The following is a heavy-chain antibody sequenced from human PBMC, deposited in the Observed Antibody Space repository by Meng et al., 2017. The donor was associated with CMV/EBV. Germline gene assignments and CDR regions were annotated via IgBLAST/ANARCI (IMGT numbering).Heavy chain of an antibody. Sequence: GESLKISCAASGFTFSSYAMHWVRRAPGKGLEWVAVISYDGSNKYYADSVKGRFTISRDNSKNTLYLQMNSLRAEDTAVYYCARSGYCSSTSCYEGWFDPWGQGTLVTVSS. CDR1: GFTFSSYA. V-gene: IGHV3-30*04. CDR2: ISYDGSNK. D-gene: IGHD2-2*01. CDR3: ARSGYCSSTSCYEGWFDP. J-gene: IGHJ5*02.